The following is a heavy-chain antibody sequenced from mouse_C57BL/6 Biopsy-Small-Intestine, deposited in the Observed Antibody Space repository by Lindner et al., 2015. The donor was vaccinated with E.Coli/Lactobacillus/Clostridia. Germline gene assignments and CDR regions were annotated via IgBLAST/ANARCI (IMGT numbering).Heavy chain of an antibody. Sequence: VQLQESGGVLVKPGGSLKLSCAASGFTFSDYGMHWVRQAPEMGLEWVAYISSGSSTIYYADTAKGRFTISRDNAKNTLFLQMTSLRSEDSAMYYCARHFYGSSYGWYFDVWGTGTTVTVSS. CDR3: ARHFYGSSYGWYFDV. J-gene: IGHJ1*03. CDR2: ISSGSSTI. V-gene: IGHV5-17*01. CDR1: GFTFSDYG. D-gene: IGHD1-1*01.